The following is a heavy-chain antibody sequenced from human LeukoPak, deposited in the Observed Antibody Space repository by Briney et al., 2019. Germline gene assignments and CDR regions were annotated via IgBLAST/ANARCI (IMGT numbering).Heavy chain of an antibody. J-gene: IGHJ4*02. CDR1: GFTFSSYS. D-gene: IGHD3-10*01. CDR3: ARDSMVRGVIPFDY. CDR2: ISSSSSTI. V-gene: IGHV3-48*01. Sequence: QPGGSLRLSCAAPGFTFSSYSMNWVRQAPGKGLEWVSYISSSSSTIYYADSVKGRFTISRDNAKNSLYLQMDSLRAEDTAVYYCARDSMVRGVIPFDYWGQGTLVTVSS.